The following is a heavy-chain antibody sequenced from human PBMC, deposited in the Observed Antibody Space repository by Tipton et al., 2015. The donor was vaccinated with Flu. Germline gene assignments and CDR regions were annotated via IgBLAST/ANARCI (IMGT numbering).Heavy chain of an antibody. Sequence: SLRLSCAASGFAFDDYAMSWVRQAPGKGLEWVSGLNWNGGNSGYADSVKGRFTISRDNAKNSLYLQMNSLRAEDTALYYCARRGAAITHYFDYWGQGTLVNVSS. CDR3: ARRGAAITHYFDY. J-gene: IGHJ4*02. V-gene: IGHV3-20*04. D-gene: IGHD3-16*01. CDR1: GFAFDDYA. CDR2: LNWNGGNS.